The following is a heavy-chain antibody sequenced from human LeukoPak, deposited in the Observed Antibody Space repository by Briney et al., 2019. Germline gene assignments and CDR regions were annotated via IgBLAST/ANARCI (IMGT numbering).Heavy chain of an antibody. Sequence: SETLSLTCTVSGGSISTYYWNWIRQPPGKGLEWIGYVYYSGSTNYNPSLKSRVTISVDTSKSQFSLKLSSVTAADTAVYYCASLLRERFDYWGQGTLVTVSS. CDR3: ASLLRERFDY. D-gene: IGHD1-26*01. V-gene: IGHV4-59*08. CDR1: GGSISTYY. J-gene: IGHJ4*02. CDR2: VYYSGST.